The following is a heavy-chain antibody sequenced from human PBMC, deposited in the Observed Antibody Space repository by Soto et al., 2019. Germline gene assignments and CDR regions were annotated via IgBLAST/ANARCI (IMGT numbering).Heavy chain of an antibody. D-gene: IGHD3-3*01. CDR2: IVPMFGTS. J-gene: IGHJ4*02. Sequence: HERLVQSGAEVRKPGSSVKVSCKVTGGTSTRYAINWVRQAPGQGLEWMGGIVPMFGTSKYAQKFQGRVTITADTSTNIAYMELRSLRSEDTAVYYCHRGSAYDFWSGYLWGQGTLVSVSS. V-gene: IGHV1-69*06. CDR1: GGTSTRYA. CDR3: HRGSAYDFWSGYL.